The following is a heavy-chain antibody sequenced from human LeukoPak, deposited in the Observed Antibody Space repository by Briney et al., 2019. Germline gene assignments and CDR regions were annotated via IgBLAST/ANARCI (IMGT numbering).Heavy chain of an antibody. CDR3: ARGPAGTPPFDY. CDR1: GGTFSSYA. J-gene: IGHJ4*02. Sequence: EASVKVSCKASGGTFSSYAISWVRQAPGQGLEWMGGIIPIFGTANYAQKFQGRVTITTDESTSTAYMELRSLRSDDTAVYYCARGPAGTPPFDYWGQGTLVTVSS. V-gene: IGHV1-69*05. CDR2: IIPIFGTA. D-gene: IGHD1-1*01.